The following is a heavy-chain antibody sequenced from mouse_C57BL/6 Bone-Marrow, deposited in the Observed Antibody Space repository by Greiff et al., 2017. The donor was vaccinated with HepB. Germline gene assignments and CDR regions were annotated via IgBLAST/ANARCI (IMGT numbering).Heavy chain of an antibody. V-gene: IGHV1-9*01. CDR1: GYTFTGYW. CDR2: ILPGSGST. D-gene: IGHD2-3*01. Sequence: QVQLQQSGAELMKPGASVKLSCKATGYTFTGYWIEWVKQRPGHGLEWIGEILPGSGSTNYNEKFKGKATFTADTSSNTAYMQLSSLTTEDSAIYYCARMNLYDGYSDWYFDVWGTGTTVTVSS. J-gene: IGHJ1*03. CDR3: ARMNLYDGYSDWYFDV.